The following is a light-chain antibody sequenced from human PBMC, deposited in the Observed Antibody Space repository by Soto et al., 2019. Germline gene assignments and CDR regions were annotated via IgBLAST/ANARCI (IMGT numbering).Light chain of an antibody. Sequence: QLVLTQSPSASASLGASVKLTCTLSSGHSNYAIAWHQQQPEKGPRYLMKLNSDGSHSKGDGIPDRFSGSSSGAERYLTISSLQSEGEADYYCQTWGTGIRVFGGGTKVTVL. J-gene: IGLJ3*02. CDR1: SGHSNYA. CDR2: LNSDGSH. V-gene: IGLV4-69*01. CDR3: QTWGTGIRV.